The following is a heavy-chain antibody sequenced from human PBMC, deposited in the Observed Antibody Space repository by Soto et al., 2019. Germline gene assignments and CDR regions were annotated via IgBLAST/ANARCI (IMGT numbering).Heavy chain of an antibody. J-gene: IGHJ3*02. CDR3: VRALAGSRNGFDI. V-gene: IGHV3-74*01. D-gene: IGHD6-19*01. Sequence: GGSLRLSCAASGFSFSRHWMHWVRQPPGKGLVWVSRINGNGSTTSDADFVKGRVTISRDNAKNTLYLQMNSLGDEDTALYYCVRALAGSRNGFDIWGQGTVVTVSS. CDR1: GFSFSRHW. CDR2: INGNGSTT.